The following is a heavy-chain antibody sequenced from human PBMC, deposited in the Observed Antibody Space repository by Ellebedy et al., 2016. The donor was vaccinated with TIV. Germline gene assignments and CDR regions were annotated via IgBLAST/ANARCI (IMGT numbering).Heavy chain of an antibody. Sequence: MPGGSLRLSCTVSGGSISSFYWHWIRQPPGKGLEWIGYIHYSGSTSYNPSLKSRVTMSTDTSKNQFSLKLTSVTAADTAVYFCAKEWSAFDLWGRGTVVTVSS. CDR1: GGSISSFY. D-gene: IGHD2-15*01. J-gene: IGHJ3*01. CDR2: IHYSGST. V-gene: IGHV4-59*01. CDR3: AKEWSAFDL.